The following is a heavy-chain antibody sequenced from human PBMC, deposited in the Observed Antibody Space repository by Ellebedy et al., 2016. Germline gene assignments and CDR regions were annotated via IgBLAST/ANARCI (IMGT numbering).Heavy chain of an antibody. D-gene: IGHD4-17*01. Sequence: GESLKISXKASGYSFTRYWIGWVRQTPGKGLEWMGKIYPDDSDPTYSPPFEGQVIISADKSTNTAYLQWNSLRASDSGIYYCASLPNTAAANPWGQGTLVTVS. V-gene: IGHV5-51*01. J-gene: IGHJ5*02. CDR3: ASLPNTAAANP. CDR1: GYSFTRYW. CDR2: IYPDDSDP.